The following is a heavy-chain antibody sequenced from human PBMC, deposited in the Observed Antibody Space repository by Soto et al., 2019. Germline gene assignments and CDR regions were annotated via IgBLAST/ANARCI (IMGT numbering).Heavy chain of an antibody. CDR1: GFTFRNYD. Sequence: EVQLLESGGGLVQPGGSLRLSCAASGFTFRNYDMSWVRQAPGKGLEWVSSISASGGTTYYADSVKGLFTVSRDNSKNTLHLQMSSLRAEDTAVYYCATGSTWFSDSWGQGTLVTVSS. J-gene: IGHJ4*02. V-gene: IGHV3-23*01. CDR3: ATGSTWFSDS. CDR2: ISASGGTT. D-gene: IGHD3-10*01.